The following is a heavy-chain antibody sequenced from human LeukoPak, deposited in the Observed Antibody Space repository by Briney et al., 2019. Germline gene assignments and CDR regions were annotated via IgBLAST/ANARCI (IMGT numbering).Heavy chain of an antibody. V-gene: IGHV3-23*01. J-gene: IGHJ4*02. CDR3: AKDRGRAVAGSEFDY. CDR2: ISGSGGST. D-gene: IGHD6-19*01. CDR1: GFTFSSYG. Sequence: GGSLRLSCAAPGFTFSSYGMTWVRQAPGKGLEWVSVISGSGGSTNYADSVKGRFTISRDNSKNTLYLEMNSLRAEDTALYYCAKDRGRAVAGSEFDYWGQGTLVTVSS.